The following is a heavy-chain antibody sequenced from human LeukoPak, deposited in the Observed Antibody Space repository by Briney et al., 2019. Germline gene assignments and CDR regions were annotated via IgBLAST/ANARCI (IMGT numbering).Heavy chain of an antibody. CDR2: IYTSGST. V-gene: IGHV4-4*07. D-gene: IGHD3-16*01. CDR3: ARVTEDYFDY. Sequence: PSETLSLTCSVSGGPISSYYWSWSRQPAGKGLEWIGRIYTSGSTNYNPSLKSRVTISVDKSKNQFSLKLSSVTAADTAVYYCARVTEDYFDYWGQGTLVTVSS. CDR1: GGPISSYY. J-gene: IGHJ4*02.